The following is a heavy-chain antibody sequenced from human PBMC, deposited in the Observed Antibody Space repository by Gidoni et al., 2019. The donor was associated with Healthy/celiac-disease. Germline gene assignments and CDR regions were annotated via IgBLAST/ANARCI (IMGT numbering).Heavy chain of an antibody. CDR1: GGSISSGGYY. J-gene: IGHJ5*02. V-gene: IGHV4-31*03. CDR3: ARREFSRYCSSTSCLGFDP. Sequence: QVQLQESGPGLVKPSQTLSLTCTVSGGSISSGGYYWSWIRQHPGKGLEWIGYIYYSGSTYYNPSLKSRVTISVDTSKNQFSLKLSSVTAADTAVYYCARREFSRYCSSTSCLGFDPWGQGTLVTVSS. CDR2: IYYSGST. D-gene: IGHD2-2*01.